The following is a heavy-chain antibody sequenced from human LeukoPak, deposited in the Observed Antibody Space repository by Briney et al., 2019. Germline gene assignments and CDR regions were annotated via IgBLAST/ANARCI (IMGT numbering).Heavy chain of an antibody. D-gene: IGHD1-7*01. J-gene: IGHJ4*02. CDR1: GDSISDYY. CDR3: ARGRYSWNYGVVFDY. CDR2: VSYSGST. V-gene: IGHV4-59*01. Sequence: SETLSLTCTVSGDSISDYYWSWIRQPPGKALEWIGHVSYSGSTNYNPSLRGRITMSVDTSKNQFSLKLSSVTAADTAVYYCARGRYSWNYGVVFDYWGQGTLVTVSS.